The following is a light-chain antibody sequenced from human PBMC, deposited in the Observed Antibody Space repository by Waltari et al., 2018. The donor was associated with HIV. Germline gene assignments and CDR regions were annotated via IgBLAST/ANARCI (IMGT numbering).Light chain of an antibody. J-gene: IGKJ4*01. CDR2: GAS. CDR1: QCIRTN. CDR3: QQYHNWPIT. Sequence: ILMTQSPVTLSVSPGERATLSCWASQCIRTNLAWYEQKPGQTPRLLIYGASTRATGTPARFSGSGSGTEFTLTISSLQSEDLAFYYCQQYHNWPITFGGGTKVEIK. V-gene: IGKV3D-15*01.